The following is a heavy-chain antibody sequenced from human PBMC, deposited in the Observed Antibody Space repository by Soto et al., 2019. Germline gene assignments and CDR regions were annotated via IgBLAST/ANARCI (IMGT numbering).Heavy chain of an antibody. CDR1: GFTFSSYG. V-gene: IGHV3-30*18. CDR2: ISYDGSNK. Sequence: QVQLVESEGGVVQPGRSLRLSCAASGFTFSSYGMHWVRQAPGKGLERVAVISYDGSNKYYADSVKGRFTISRDNSKNTLYMQMNSLRAEDTAVYYCAKSWSGYPYYYYGIDVWGQGTTVTVSS. D-gene: IGHD3-3*01. J-gene: IGHJ6*02. CDR3: AKSWSGYPYYYYGIDV.